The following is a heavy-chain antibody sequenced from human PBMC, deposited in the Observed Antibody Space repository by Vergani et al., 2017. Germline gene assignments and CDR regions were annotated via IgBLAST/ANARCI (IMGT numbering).Heavy chain of an antibody. CDR1: GFTFSSYA. J-gene: IGHJ4*02. CDR2: ISYDGSNK. CDR3: AGGVSSDYGDSPVGY. V-gene: IGHV3-30-3*01. Sequence: QVQLVESGGGVVQPGRSLRLSCAASGFTFSSYAMHWVRQAPGKGLEWVAVISYDGSNKYYADSVKGRFTISRDNSKNTLYLQMNSLRAEDTAVYYCAGGVSSDYGDSPVGYWGQGTLVTVSS. D-gene: IGHD4-17*01.